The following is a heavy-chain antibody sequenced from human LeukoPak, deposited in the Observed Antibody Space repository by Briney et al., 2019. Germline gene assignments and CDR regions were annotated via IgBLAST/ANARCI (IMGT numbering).Heavy chain of an antibody. CDR2: TNADGGST. CDR1: GFTFSSYW. V-gene: IGHV3-74*03. J-gene: IGHJ1*01. Sequence: GGSLRLSCAASGFTFSSYWMHWVRQAPGKGLVWVSGTNADGGSTMYADSVKGRFTIARDNAKNTLYLQMNSLRAEDTAVYYCYGANAEHWGQGTLVTVSS. CDR3: YGANAEH. D-gene: IGHD4-23*01.